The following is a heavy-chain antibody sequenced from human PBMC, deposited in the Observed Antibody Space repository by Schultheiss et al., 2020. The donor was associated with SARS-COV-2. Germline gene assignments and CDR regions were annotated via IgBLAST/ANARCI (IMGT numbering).Heavy chain of an antibody. CDR3: ARDWGDQYYFDY. J-gene: IGHJ4*02. CDR2: ISGSGGST. CDR1: GFTFSSYS. Sequence: GGSLRLSCAASGFTFSSYSMNWVRQAPGKGLEWVSAISGSGGSTYYADSVKGRFTISRDNAKNTLYLQMNSLRAEDTAVYYCARDWGDQYYFDYWGQGTLVTVSS. V-gene: IGHV3-23*01. D-gene: IGHD7-27*01.